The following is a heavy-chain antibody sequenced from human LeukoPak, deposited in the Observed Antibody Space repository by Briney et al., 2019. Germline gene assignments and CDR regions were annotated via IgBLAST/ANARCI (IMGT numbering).Heavy chain of an antibody. D-gene: IGHD3-22*01. Sequence: SETLSLTCTVSGGSISSYYWSWIRQPPGMGLEWIGYIYYSGSTNYNPSLKSRVTISVDTSKNQFSLKLSSVTAADTAVYYCARASYYYDSSGYHDAFDIWGQGTMVTVSS. CDR1: GGSISSYY. V-gene: IGHV4-59*01. CDR2: IYYSGST. J-gene: IGHJ3*02. CDR3: ARASYYYDSSGYHDAFDI.